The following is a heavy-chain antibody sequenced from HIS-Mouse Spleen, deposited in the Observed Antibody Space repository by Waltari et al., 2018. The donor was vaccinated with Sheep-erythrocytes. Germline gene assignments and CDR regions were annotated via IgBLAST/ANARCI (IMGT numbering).Heavy chain of an antibody. CDR3: ARPPSGSLEAFDI. Sequence: QLQLQESGPGLVKPSETLSLTCTVSGGSISSSSYYWGWIRQPPGKGLEWIGSIYYSGSTYYNPSLKSRVTISVDTSKNQFSLKLSSVTAADTAVYYCARPPSGSLEAFDIWGQGTMVTVSS. CDR2: IYYSGST. J-gene: IGHJ3*02. D-gene: IGHD1-26*01. V-gene: IGHV4-39*01. CDR1: GGSISSSSYY.